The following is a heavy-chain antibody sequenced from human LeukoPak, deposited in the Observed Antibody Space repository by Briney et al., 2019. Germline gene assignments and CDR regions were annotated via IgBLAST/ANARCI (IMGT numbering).Heavy chain of an antibody. V-gene: IGHV3-7*01. Sequence: GGSLRLSCTSSGFIFSSHWMNWVRQAPGKGLEWVANIKQDETAKYYVDSVKGRFTVSRDNANNSLFLQMSYLGAEDTAVYYCVRGGAGSGSFDFWGQGTLVTVSS. D-gene: IGHD1-26*01. CDR3: VRGGAGSGSFDF. J-gene: IGHJ5*01. CDR2: IKQDETAK. CDR1: GFIFSSHW.